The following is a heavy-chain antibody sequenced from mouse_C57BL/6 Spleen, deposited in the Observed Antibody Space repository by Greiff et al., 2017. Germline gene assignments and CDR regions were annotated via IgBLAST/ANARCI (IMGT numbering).Heavy chain of an antibody. J-gene: IGHJ4*01. CDR3: ARLGLGDAMDY. V-gene: IGHV1-80*01. Sequence: QVQLKESGAELVKPGASVKISCKASGYAFSSYWMNWVKQRPGKGLEWIGQIYPGDGDTNYNGKFKGKATLTADKSSSTAYMQLSSLTSEDSAVYFCARLGLGDAMDYWGQGTSVTVSS. CDR1: GYAFSSYW. D-gene: IGHD3-1*01. CDR2: IYPGDGDT.